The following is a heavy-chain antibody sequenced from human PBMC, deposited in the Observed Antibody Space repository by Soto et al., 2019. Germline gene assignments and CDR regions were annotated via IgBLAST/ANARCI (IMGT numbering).Heavy chain of an antibody. CDR1: GYTFTGYY. CDR2: INPNSGGT. CDR3: ASGVATRADYYYGMDV. Sequence: ASVKVSCKASGYTFTGYYMHWVRQAPGQGLEWMGWINPNSGGTNYAQKFQGRVTMTRDTSISTAYMELSRLRSDDTAVYYCASGVATRADYYYGMDVWGQGTTLTVSS. D-gene: IGHD5-12*01. V-gene: IGHV1-2*02. J-gene: IGHJ6*02.